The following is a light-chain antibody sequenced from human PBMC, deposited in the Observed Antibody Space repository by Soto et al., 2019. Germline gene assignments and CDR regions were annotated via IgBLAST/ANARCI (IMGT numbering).Light chain of an antibody. CDR1: QSVSSY. V-gene: IGKV3-11*01. CDR3: QQRSDWPT. CDR2: DAS. Sequence: EIVLTQSPATLSLSPGERATLSCRASQSVSSYLAWYQQKPGQAPSLLIYDASNRATGIPARFSGSGSGTDFTLTISSLEPEDVAVYYCQQRSDWPTFGPGTKVDIK. J-gene: IGKJ3*01.